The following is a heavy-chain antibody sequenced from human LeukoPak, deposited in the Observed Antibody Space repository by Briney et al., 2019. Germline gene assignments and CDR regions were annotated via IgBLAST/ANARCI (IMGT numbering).Heavy chain of an antibody. CDR2: INPNSGGT. V-gene: IGHV1-2*02. D-gene: IGHD3-3*01. CDR1: GYTFTSYY. CDR3: ARASGYDFWSGYFY. J-gene: IGHJ4*02. Sequence: ASVKVSCKASGYTFTSYYMHWVRQAPGQGLEWMGWINPNSGGTNYAQKFQGRVTMTRDTSISTAYMELSRLRSDDTAVYYCARASGYDFWSGYFYWGQGTLVTVSS.